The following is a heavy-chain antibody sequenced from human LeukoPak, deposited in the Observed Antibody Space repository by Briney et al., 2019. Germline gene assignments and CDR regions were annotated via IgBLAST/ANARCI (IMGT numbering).Heavy chain of an antibody. CDR1: GGSISSYY. D-gene: IGHD4-17*01. CDR3: ARAPDYGDYVRVEYYYMDV. V-gene: IGHV4-4*07. Sequence: PSETLSLTCTVSGGSISSYYWNWIRQPAGEGLEWIGRVYPSGSTNYNPSLKSRVTLSIDTSKNQFSLKLNSVAAADTAVYYCARAPDYGDYVRVEYYYMDVWGKGTTVTVSS. CDR2: VYPSGST. J-gene: IGHJ6*03.